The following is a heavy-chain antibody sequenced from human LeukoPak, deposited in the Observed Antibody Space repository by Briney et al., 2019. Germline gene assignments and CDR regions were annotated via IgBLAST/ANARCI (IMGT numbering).Heavy chain of an antibody. V-gene: IGHV5-51*01. J-gene: IGHJ4*02. D-gene: IGHD2-2*01. Sequence: GESLKISCKGSGYSFTSYWIGWVRHMPGKGLEWMGIIYPGDSDTRYSPSFQGQVTISADKSISTAYLQWSSLKASDTAMYYCARPPLGYCSSTSCEGDYWGQGTLVTVSS. CDR3: ARPPLGYCSSTSCEGDY. CDR1: GYSFTSYW. CDR2: IYPGDSDT.